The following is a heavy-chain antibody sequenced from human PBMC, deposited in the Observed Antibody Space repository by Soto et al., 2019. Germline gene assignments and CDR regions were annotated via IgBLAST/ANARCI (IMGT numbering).Heavy chain of an antibody. D-gene: IGHD6-13*01. Sequence: GGSLRLSCAASGFTFSSYGMHWVRQAPGKGLEWVAVIWYDGSNKYYADSVKGRFTISRDNSKNTLYLQMNSLRAEDTAVYYYARDEAAAGTFLTYWGQGTLVTVSS. CDR2: IWYDGSNK. CDR1: GFTFSSYG. CDR3: ARDEAAAGTFLTY. J-gene: IGHJ4*02. V-gene: IGHV3-33*01.